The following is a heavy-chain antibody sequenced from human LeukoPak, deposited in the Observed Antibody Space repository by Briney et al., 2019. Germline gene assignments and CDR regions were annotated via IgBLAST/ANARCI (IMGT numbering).Heavy chain of an antibody. CDR2: IIPIFGIA. J-gene: IGHJ6*02. Sequence: SVKVSCKASGGTFSSYAISWVRQAPGQGLEWMGRIIPIFGIANYAQKFRGRVTITADKSTSTAYMELSSLRSEDTAVYYCARGEMATIRDYYYYGMDVWGQGTTVTVSS. CDR1: GGTFSSYA. V-gene: IGHV1-69*04. D-gene: IGHD5-24*01. CDR3: ARGEMATIRDYYYYGMDV.